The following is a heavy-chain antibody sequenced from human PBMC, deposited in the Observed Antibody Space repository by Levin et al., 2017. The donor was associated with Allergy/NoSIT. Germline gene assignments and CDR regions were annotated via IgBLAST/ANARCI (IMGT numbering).Heavy chain of an antibody. Sequence: AGESLKISCAASGFTVSSNYMSWVRQAPGKGLEWVSVIYSGGSTYYADSVKGRFTISRDNSKNTLYLQMNSLRAEDTAVYYCARVTYYYDSSGDDAFDIWGQGTMVTVSS. CDR2: IYSGGST. J-gene: IGHJ3*02. CDR1: GFTVSSNY. V-gene: IGHV3-53*01. D-gene: IGHD3-22*01. CDR3: ARVTYYYDSSGDDAFDI.